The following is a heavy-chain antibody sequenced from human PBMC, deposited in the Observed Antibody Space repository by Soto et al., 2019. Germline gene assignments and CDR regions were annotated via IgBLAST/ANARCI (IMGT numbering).Heavy chain of an antibody. D-gene: IGHD2-15*01. CDR3: ARVHCSAGTCLDGLDF. CDR2: IYYRSKWFH. V-gene: IGHV6-1*01. CDR1: GDSVSSNGAC. Sequence: SPTLSLTCVISGDSVSSNGACWNWIRQSPSRGLQWLGRIYYRSKWFHDYAASVESRMAINPNTSRNQFSLQLNYVTPEDTAVYYCARVHCSAGTCLDGLDFCGQGPTVTVSS. J-gene: IGHJ6*02.